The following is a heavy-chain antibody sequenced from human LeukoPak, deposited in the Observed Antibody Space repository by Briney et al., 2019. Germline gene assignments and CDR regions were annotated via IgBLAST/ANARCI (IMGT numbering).Heavy chain of an antibody. CDR1: GFTFSSYA. Sequence: PGGSLRLSCAASGFTFSSYAMRWVRQAPGTGLEWVSSISASGGTTYYADSVKGRFTISRDNSKITVYLQMNSLRAEDTAVYYCAKGGTKTFDSWGQGTLVTVSS. CDR2: ISASGGTT. V-gene: IGHV3-23*01. CDR3: AKGGTKTFDS. J-gene: IGHJ4*02.